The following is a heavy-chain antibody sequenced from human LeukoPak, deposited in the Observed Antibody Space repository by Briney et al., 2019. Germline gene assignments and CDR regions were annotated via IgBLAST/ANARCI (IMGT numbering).Heavy chain of an antibody. J-gene: IGHJ4*02. V-gene: IGHV3-23*01. CDR1: GFTFSNYA. CDR2: INPSGGDT. D-gene: IGHD1-26*01. Sequence: GGSLRLSCVGSGFTFSNYAMSWLRQAPGKGLEWVSAINPSGGDTYYADSVKGRFTISRDNAKGTVYLQMNSLRVEDTALYYCAREGEGSNPLDYWGQGTLVTVSS. CDR3: AREGEGSNPLDY.